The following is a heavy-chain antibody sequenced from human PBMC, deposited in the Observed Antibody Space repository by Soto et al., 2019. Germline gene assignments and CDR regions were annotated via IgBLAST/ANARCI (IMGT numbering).Heavy chain of an antibody. V-gene: IGHV3-23*01. CDR1: GFTFSSYA. CDR2: ISGSGGST. D-gene: IGHD1-26*01. Sequence: PGGSLRLSCAASGFTFSSYAMSWVRQAPGKGLEWVSAISGSGGSTYYADSVKGRFTISRDNSKNTLYLQMNSLRAEDTAVYYCAKDQRIVGATRGSRSMALDAFDIWGQGTMVTVSS. CDR3: AKDQRIVGATRGSRSMALDAFDI. J-gene: IGHJ3*02.